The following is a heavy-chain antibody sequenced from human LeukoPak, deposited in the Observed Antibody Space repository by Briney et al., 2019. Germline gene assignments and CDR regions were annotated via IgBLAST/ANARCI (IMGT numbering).Heavy chain of an antibody. D-gene: IGHD4-11*01. V-gene: IGHV1-18*01. CDR3: ARARLPSAYFDY. CDR2: ISSYDGST. Sequence: RASVKVSCKASGYTFTSYGISWVRQAPGLGLEWMGWISSYDGSTNYAEKFQDGVTVTTDTSTSTIYMELTSLRSDDTAVYYCARARLPSAYFDYWGQGTLVTVSS. J-gene: IGHJ4*02. CDR1: GYTFTSYG.